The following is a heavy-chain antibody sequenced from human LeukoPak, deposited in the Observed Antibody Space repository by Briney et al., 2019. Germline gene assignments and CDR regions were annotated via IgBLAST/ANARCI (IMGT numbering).Heavy chain of an antibody. CDR2: ISAYNGNT. CDR3: AREASSGWYFDY. CDR1: GYTFTSYG. Sequence: ASVKVSFKASGYTFTSYGIGWVRQAPGQGLEWMGWISAYNGNTNYAQKLQGRVTMTTDTSTSTAYMELRSLRSDDTAVYYCAREASSGWYFDYWGQGTLVTVSS. V-gene: IGHV1-18*01. J-gene: IGHJ4*02. D-gene: IGHD6-19*01.